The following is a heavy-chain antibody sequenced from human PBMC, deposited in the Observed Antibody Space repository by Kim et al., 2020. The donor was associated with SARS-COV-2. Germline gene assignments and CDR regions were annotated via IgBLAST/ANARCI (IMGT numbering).Heavy chain of an antibody. CDR3: ARDKVPRDFRSGYLDY. D-gene: IGHD3-3*01. CDR1: GFTLGGYD. J-gene: IGHJ4*02. CDR2: ISDGGGST. V-gene: IGHV3-43*02. Sequence: GGSLRLSCAASGFTLGGYDMNWVRQAPGKGLEWISFISDGGGSTYYADSVKGRFTISRDNTKNSLYLQMNSLRTEDTALYYCARDKVPRDFRSGYLDYWGQGTLVTVSS.